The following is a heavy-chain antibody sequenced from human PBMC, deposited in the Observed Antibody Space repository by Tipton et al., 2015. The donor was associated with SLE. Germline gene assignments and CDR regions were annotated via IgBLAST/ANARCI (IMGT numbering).Heavy chain of an antibody. Sequence: SLRLSCAASGFTFSIYSMNWVRQAPGKGLEWVSFISSTSSYLYHADSVKGRFAISRDNANNSLYLQMNSLRAEDTAMYYCARPTGDNFDYWGQGILVTVSS. CDR3: ARPTGDNFDY. V-gene: IGHV3-21*01. D-gene: IGHD7-27*01. CDR1: GFTFSIYS. CDR2: ISSTSSYL. J-gene: IGHJ4*02.